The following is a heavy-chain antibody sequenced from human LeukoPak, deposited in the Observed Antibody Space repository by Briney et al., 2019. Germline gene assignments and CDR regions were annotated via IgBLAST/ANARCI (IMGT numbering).Heavy chain of an antibody. CDR2: INHSRST. V-gene: IGHV4-34*01. D-gene: IGHD2-15*01. CDR3: ARMGRCSGGSCYSDWFDP. J-gene: IGHJ5*02. Sequence: SETLSLTCAVYGGAFSGDYWSWIRQPPGNGLEWIGGINHSRSTNYNPSLKRRVTISVDTSNNQLSLKLSSVTAADTAVYYCARMGRCSGGSCYSDWFDPWGQGTLVTVSS. CDR1: GGAFSGDY.